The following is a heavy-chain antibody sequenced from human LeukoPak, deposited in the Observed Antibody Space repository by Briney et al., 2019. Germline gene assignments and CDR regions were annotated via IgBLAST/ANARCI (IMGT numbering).Heavy chain of an antibody. V-gene: IGHV3-66*04. D-gene: IGHD3-22*01. CDR2: IYRGGST. CDR3: ARLSANSSAYFFDY. Sequence: GGSLRLSCAASGFTFSSYEMNWVRQAPGKGLEWVSIIYRGGSTNYADSVKGRFTISRDTSKNTLYLQMNSLRAEDTAVYYCARLSANSSAYFFDYWGQGTLVTVSS. J-gene: IGHJ4*02. CDR1: GFTFSSYE.